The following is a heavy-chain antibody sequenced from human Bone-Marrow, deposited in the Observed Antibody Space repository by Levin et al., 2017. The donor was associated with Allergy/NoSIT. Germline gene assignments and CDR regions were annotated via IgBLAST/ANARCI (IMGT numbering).Heavy chain of an antibody. J-gene: IGHJ4*02. V-gene: IGHV1-46*01. CDR3: ARDLLLHCAGGGCYYFDY. CDR1: GYTFINHY. D-gene: IGHD2-8*02. CDR2: INSSGGST. Sequence: GASVKVSCKASGYTFINHYMHWLRQAPGQGPEWMGIINSSGGSTNYAQKFQGRVTMTRDTSTSTVYMELSSLSSEDTAVYYCARDLLLHCAGGGCYYFDYWGQGTLVTVSS.